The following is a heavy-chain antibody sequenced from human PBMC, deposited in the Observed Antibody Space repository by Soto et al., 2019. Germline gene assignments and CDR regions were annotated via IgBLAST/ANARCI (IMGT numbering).Heavy chain of an antibody. V-gene: IGHV4-34*01. Sequence: QVQLQQWGAGLLKPSETLSLTCAVYGGSFSGYYWSWIRQPPGKGLEWIGEINHSGRTNYNPSLKGRXXIXVXXSKNLFSLKLSSVTAADTAVYYCASSRIAAAVVDPWGQGTLVTVSS. D-gene: IGHD6-13*01. J-gene: IGHJ5*02. CDR1: GGSFSGYY. CDR2: INHSGRT. CDR3: ASSRIAAAVVDP.